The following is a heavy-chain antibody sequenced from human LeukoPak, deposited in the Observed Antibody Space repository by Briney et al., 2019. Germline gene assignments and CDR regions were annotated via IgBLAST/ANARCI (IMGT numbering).Heavy chain of an antibody. J-gene: IGHJ4*02. CDR2: IKQDGTEK. Sequence: GGSLRLSCAASGFTFSVYWMSWVRQAPGKGLEWVANIKQDGTEKYYVDSVKGRFTISKDNAKNSVNLQMNSLRAEDTAVYYCARAGMDYDSSGYYYWGQGTLVTVSS. D-gene: IGHD3-22*01. V-gene: IGHV3-7*05. CDR3: ARAGMDYDSSGYYY. CDR1: GFTFSVYW.